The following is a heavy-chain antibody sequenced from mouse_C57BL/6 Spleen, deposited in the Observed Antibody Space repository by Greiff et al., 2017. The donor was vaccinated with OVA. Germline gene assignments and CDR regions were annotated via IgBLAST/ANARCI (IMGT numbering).Heavy chain of an antibody. J-gene: IGHJ4*01. CDR1: GFNIKDYY. D-gene: IGHD3-2*02. V-gene: IGHV14-1*01. CDR2: IDPEDGDT. CDR3: TTSTAQATGSYYAMDY. Sequence: EVQLQESGAELVRPGASVKLSCTASGFNIKDYYMHWVKQRPEQGLEWIGRIDPEDGDTEYAPKFQGKATMTADPSSNTAYLQLSSLTSEDTAVYYCTTSTAQATGSYYAMDYWGQGTSVTVSS.